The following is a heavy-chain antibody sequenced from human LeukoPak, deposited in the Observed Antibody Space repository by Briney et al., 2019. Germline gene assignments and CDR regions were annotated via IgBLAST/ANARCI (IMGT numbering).Heavy chain of an antibody. V-gene: IGHV1-2*02. Sequence: AAVKVSCMASGYTFTGYYMHWVRQAPGQGLEWMGWINPNSGGTNYPQKLQGRVTMTRDTSISTAYMELSRLRSDDTAVYYCARDASKAQWMRVVSQGWFDPWGQGTLVTVSS. CDR3: ARDASKAQWMRVVSQGWFDP. D-gene: IGHD3-22*01. J-gene: IGHJ5*02. CDR1: GYTFTGYY. CDR2: INPNSGGT.